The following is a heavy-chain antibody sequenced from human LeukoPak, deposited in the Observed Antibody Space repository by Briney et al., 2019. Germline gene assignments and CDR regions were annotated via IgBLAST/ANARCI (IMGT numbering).Heavy chain of an antibody. J-gene: IGHJ4*02. V-gene: IGHV1-69*05. D-gene: IGHD5-24*01. CDR2: IIPIFGTA. CDR3: ARDVWEMATTPHFDY. CDR1: GGTFSSYA. Sequence: SVKVSCKASGGTFSSYAISWVRQAPGQGLEWMGRIIPIFGTANYAQKFQGRVTITTDESTSTAYMELSSLRSGDTAVYYCARDVWEMATTPHFDYWGQGTLVTVSS.